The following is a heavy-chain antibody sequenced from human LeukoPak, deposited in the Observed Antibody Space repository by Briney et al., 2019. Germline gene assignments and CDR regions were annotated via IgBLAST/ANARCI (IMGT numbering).Heavy chain of an antibody. CDR1: GYSISSGYY. V-gene: IGHV4-38-2*02. CDR2: IYHGGST. CDR3: ARDLASCAGDCYSDGFDY. J-gene: IGHJ4*02. Sequence: SETLSLTCTVSGYSISSGYYWGWIRTSPGKGLEWIGSIYHGGSTYYNPSLRSRVIVSVDTSKNHFSLKMSSVTAADTAVYYCARDLASCAGDCYSDGFDYWGQGTLVTVSS. D-gene: IGHD2-21*02.